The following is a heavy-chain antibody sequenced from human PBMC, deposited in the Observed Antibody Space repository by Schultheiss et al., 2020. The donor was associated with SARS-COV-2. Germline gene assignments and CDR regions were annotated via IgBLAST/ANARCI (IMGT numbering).Heavy chain of an antibody. CDR3: ARKIYGSGSYYDY. D-gene: IGHD3-10*01. V-gene: IGHV4-59*08. CDR2: ISYSGST. J-gene: IGHJ4*02. Sequence: SQTLSLTCTVSGGSLSSDFWSWIRQPPGKGLEWIGYISYSGSTNYNPSLKSRVTISVDRSKNQFSLKLSSVTAADTAVYYCARKIYGSGSYYDYWGQGTLVTVSS. CDR1: GGSLSSDF.